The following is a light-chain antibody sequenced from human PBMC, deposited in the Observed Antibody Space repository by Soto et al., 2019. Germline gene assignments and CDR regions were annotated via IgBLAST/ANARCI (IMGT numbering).Light chain of an antibody. Sequence: DIQMTQSPSSLSASVGDRVTITCRATHSISNYLNWYQQKPGKAPNRLIYTSSSLQSGVPSRFSGSGSGTDFTLTISSLQPEDFATYYCQQTYSTPSSFGQGTKLDFK. V-gene: IGKV1-39*01. J-gene: IGKJ2*03. CDR2: TSS. CDR1: HSISNY. CDR3: QQTYSTPSS.